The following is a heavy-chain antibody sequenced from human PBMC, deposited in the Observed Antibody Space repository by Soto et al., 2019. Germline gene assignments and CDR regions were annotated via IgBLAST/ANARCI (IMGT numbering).Heavy chain of an antibody. D-gene: IGHD3-22*01. Sequence: GGSLRLSCAASGFTFSGYAMSWVRQAPGKGLEWVSAISGSGGSTYYADSVKGRFTISRDNSKNTLYLQMNSLRAEDTAVYYCAKDFPATGYYYDSSGYYYDYWGQGTLVTVSS. J-gene: IGHJ4*02. CDR2: ISGSGGST. CDR1: GFTFSGYA. V-gene: IGHV3-23*01. CDR3: AKDFPATGYYYDSSGYYYDY.